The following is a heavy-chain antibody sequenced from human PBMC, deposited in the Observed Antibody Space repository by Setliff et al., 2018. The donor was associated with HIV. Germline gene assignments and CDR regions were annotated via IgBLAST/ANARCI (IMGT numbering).Heavy chain of an antibody. D-gene: IGHD2-15*01. V-gene: IGHV3-49*02. CDR2: IRSKTYVGTT. J-gene: IGHJ6*02. Sequence: WVRQPPGKGLEWVGHIRSKTYVGTTEYAASVKGRFTISRDDSKSIAYLQMNSLKTEDTAVYYCTRDSPGGNSYYYGMDVWGQGTTVTVSS. CDR3: TRDSPGGNSYYYGMDV.